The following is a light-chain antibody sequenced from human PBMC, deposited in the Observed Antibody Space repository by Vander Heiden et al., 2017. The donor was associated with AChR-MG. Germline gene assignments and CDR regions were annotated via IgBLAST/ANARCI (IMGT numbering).Light chain of an antibody. J-gene: IGKJ5*01. Sequence: EIVLTRSPATLPLPPGERAALACRASESVSSYYAWSQQDRGQAPWLLLYDASHRATGIPARSSGSGSGTDFTLTIRSLEPEDYTVYYCQERSNWPITFGQETRLQIK. CDR3: QERSNWPIT. CDR1: ESVSSY. CDR2: DAS. V-gene: IGKV3-11*01.